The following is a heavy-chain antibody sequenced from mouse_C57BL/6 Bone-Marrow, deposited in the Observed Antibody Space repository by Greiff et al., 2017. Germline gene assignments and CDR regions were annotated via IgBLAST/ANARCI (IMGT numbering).Heavy chain of an antibody. V-gene: IGHV1-19*01. CDR3: AEVTTVPNWYFDV. D-gene: IGHD1-1*01. J-gene: IGHJ1*03. CDR1: GYTFTDYY. Sequence: EVKLLESGPVLVKPGASVKMSCKASGYTFTDYYMNWVKQSHGKSLEWIGVINPYNGGTSYNQKFKGKATLTVDKSSSTAYMELNSLTSEDSAVYYCAEVTTVPNWYFDVWGTGTTVTVSS. CDR2: INPYNGGT.